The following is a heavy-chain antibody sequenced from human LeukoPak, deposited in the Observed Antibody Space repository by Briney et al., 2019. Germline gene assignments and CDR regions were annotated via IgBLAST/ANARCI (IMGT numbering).Heavy chain of an antibody. CDR2: ISGGGDST. Sequence: GGSLRLSCAASGFTFSSYGMTWVRQAPGKGLEWVSTISGGGDSTYYTDSVKGRFTVSRDNSKNTLYLQMNSLRAEDTAVYYCAKDRVGGTYYDWFDPWGQGTLVTVSS. CDR1: GFTFSSYG. J-gene: IGHJ5*02. CDR3: AKDRVGGTYYDWFDP. D-gene: IGHD1-26*01. V-gene: IGHV3-23*01.